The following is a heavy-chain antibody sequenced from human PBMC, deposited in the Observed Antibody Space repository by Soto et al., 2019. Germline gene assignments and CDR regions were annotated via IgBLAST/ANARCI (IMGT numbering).Heavy chain of an antibody. D-gene: IGHD6-19*01. Sequence: EVQLVESGGGLVQPGRSLRLSCAASGFTFDDYAMHWVRQAPGKGLEWVSGISWNSGSIGYADSVKGRFTISRDNAKNSLYLQMNSLRAEDTALYYCAKDIGPYSSGPHFDYWGQGTLVTVSS. CDR3: AKDIGPYSSGPHFDY. CDR2: ISWNSGSI. CDR1: GFTFDDYA. J-gene: IGHJ4*02. V-gene: IGHV3-9*01.